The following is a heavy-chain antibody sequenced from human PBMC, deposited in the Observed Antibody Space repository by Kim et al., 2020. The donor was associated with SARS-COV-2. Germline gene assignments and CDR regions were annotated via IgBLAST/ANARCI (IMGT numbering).Heavy chain of an antibody. CDR2: IWYDGSNK. D-gene: IGHD3-10*01. V-gene: IGHV3-33*01. CDR1: GFIFSNYD. CDR3: ARESLDGGSGSYTRYNWFDP. Sequence: GGSLRLSCAASGFIFSNYDMHWVRQAPGKGLEWVAVIWYDGSNKYYADSVKGRFTISRDNSKNTLYLQMNSLRAEDTAVYYCARESLDGGSGSYTRYNWFDPWGQGPLVTVSS. J-gene: IGHJ5*02.